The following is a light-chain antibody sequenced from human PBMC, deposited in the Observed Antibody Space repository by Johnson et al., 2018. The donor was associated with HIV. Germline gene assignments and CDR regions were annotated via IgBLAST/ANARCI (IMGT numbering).Light chain of an antibody. J-gene: IGLJ1*01. Sequence: QSVLTQPPSVSAAPGQKVTIYCSGSRSSTGRNYASWYQQLPGTAPKLLIYENNKRPSGIPDRFSGSKSGTSATLGITGLKTGDEADYYCGTWDSSLSAYVFGTGTRVTVL. CDR1: RSSTGRNY. V-gene: IGLV1-51*02. CDR2: ENN. CDR3: GTWDSSLSAYV.